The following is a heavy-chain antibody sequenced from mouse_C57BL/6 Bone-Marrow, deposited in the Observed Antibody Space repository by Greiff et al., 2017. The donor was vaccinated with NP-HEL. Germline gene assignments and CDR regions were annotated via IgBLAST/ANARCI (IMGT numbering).Heavy chain of an antibody. CDR3: ARSHWDGFDY. D-gene: IGHD4-1*01. Sequence: QVQLQQPGAELVRPGTSVKLSCKASGYTFTSYWMHWVKQRPGQGLEWIGVIDPSDSYTNYNQKLKGKATLTVDTSSSTAYMQLSSLTSEDSAVYYCARSHWDGFDYWGRGTTLTVSS. J-gene: IGHJ2*01. CDR2: IDPSDSYT. CDR1: GYTFTSYW. V-gene: IGHV1-59*01.